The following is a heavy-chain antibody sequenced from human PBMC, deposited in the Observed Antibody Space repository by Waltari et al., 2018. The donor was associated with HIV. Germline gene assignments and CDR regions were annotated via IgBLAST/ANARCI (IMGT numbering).Heavy chain of an antibody. J-gene: IGHJ6*02. CDR3: AREGARMTTMIYYYYGMDV. D-gene: IGHD4-4*01. V-gene: IGHV1-2*06. Sequence: QVQLVQSGAEVKKPGASVKVSCKASGYTFTGYYMHWVRQAPGQGLEWRGRINPDSGGTNYAQQFQGRVTMTRDTSISTAYMELSRLRSDDTAVYYCAREGARMTTMIYYYYGMDVWGQGTTVTVSS. CDR2: INPDSGGT. CDR1: GYTFTGYY.